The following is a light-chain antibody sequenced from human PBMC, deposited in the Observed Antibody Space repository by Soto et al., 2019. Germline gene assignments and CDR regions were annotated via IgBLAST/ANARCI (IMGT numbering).Light chain of an antibody. CDR1: QDINNY. J-gene: IGKJ3*01. CDR3: QRYNNGPPVT. CDR2: AAS. Sequence: DIQMTQSPSSLSASVGDRVTITCRASQDINNYLAWYQQKPGKPPKLLIYAASTLQSGVPSRFSGGGSETDFTLTINSLQPEDVATYYCQRYNNGPPVTFGPGTKV. V-gene: IGKV1-27*01.